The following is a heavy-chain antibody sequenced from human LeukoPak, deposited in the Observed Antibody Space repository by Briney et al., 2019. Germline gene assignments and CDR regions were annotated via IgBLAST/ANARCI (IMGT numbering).Heavy chain of an antibody. J-gene: IGHJ4*02. Sequence: GGSLRLSCAASGFTFSDYSMNWVRQAPGKGLDWVSSISSTSTYILYADSVKDRFTISRDNARNSLYLQMNSLRAEDTAVYYCAREENYCSGSTCPFDYWGQGTLVTVSS. CDR3: AREENYCSGSTCPFDY. CDR2: ISSTSTYI. D-gene: IGHD2-2*01. V-gene: IGHV3-21*01. CDR1: GFTFSDYS.